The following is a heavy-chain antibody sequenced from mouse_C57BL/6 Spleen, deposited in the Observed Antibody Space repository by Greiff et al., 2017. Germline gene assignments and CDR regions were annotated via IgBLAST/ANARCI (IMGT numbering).Heavy chain of an antibody. CDR2: IDPEDGET. J-gene: IGHJ2*01. V-gene: IGHV14-2*01. D-gene: IGHD1-1*01. CDR1: GFNINDYY. CDR3: AKANSDHYFDY. Sequence: EVQLQQSGAELVKPGASVKLSCTASGFNINDYYMHWVKQRTEQGLEWIGRIDPEDGETKYAPKFQGKATITADTSSNTAYLKLSSLTSEDTAVYFSAKANSDHYFDYWGQGTTLTGAS.